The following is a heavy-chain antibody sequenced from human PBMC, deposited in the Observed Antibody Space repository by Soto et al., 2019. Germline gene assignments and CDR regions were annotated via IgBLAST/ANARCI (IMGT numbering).Heavy chain of an antibody. CDR2: FSYTGSS. CDR3: ARRGDYVLRAFDI. D-gene: IGHD4-17*01. Sequence: SETLSLTCTVSGDSISSDNWSWIRQPPGKGLEWVGFFSYTGSSNYNPSLKSRVTISVDTSKNQFSLKLSSVTAADTAVYYCARRGDYVLRAFDIWGQGTMVTVSS. J-gene: IGHJ3*02. CDR1: GDSISSDN. V-gene: IGHV4-59*08.